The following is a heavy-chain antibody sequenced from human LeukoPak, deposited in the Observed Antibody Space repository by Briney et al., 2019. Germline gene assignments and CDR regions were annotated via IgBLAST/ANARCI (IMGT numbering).Heavy chain of an antibody. J-gene: IGHJ3*02. CDR3: ARGYCSSTSCYTFVDAFDI. CDR2: INHSGST. Sequence: SETLSLTCAVYGGSFSGYYWSWIRQPPGKGLEWIGEINHSGSTNYNPSLKSRVTISVDTSKNQFSLKLSSVTAADTAVYYCARGYCSSTSCYTFVDAFDIWGQGTMVTVSS. D-gene: IGHD2-2*02. V-gene: IGHV4-34*01. CDR1: GGSFSGYY.